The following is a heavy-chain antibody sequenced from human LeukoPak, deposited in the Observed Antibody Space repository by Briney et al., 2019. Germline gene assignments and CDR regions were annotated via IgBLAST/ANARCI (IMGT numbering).Heavy chain of an antibody. CDR3: ARDLPPVVPAAIGLGMDV. CDR1: GFTFTNYA. J-gene: IGHJ6*02. Sequence: GGSLRLSCAASGFTFTNYAMSWVRQAPGKGLEWVSGISGGGGSTYYADSVKGRFTISRDNSKNTLYLQMNSLRAEDTAVYYCARDLPPVVPAAIGLGMDVWGQGTTVTVSS. D-gene: IGHD2-2*01. CDR2: ISGGGGST. V-gene: IGHV3-23*01.